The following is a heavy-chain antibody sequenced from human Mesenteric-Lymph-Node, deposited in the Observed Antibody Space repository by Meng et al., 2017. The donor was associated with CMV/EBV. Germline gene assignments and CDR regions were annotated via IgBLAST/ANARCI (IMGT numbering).Heavy chain of an antibody. CDR3: ARDGVVPAAIESYYFDY. D-gene: IGHD2-2*01. V-gene: IGHV4-34*01. J-gene: IGHJ4*02. CDR1: GGSFSGYY. CDR2: INHSGST. Sequence: GSLRLSCAVYGGSFSGYYWSWIRQPPGKGLEWIGEINHSGSTNYNPSLKSRVTISVDTSKNQFSLKLSSVTAADTAVYYCARDGVVPAAIESYYFDYWGQGTLVTVSS.